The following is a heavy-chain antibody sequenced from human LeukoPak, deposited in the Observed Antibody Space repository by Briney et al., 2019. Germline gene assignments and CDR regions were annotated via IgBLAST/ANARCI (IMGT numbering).Heavy chain of an antibody. CDR1: GYTFTSYG. CDR2: ISVYNGNT. D-gene: IGHD3-10*01. V-gene: IGHV1-18*01. Sequence: ASVKVSCKAPGYTFTSYGISWTRQAPGQGPEWMGCISVYNGNTKYAQKLQGRVTMTTDTSTSTAYMELRSLTVDDTAVYYCARLITMVRGVIIPGDPWGQGTLVTVSS. J-gene: IGHJ5*02. CDR3: ARLITMVRGVIIPGDP.